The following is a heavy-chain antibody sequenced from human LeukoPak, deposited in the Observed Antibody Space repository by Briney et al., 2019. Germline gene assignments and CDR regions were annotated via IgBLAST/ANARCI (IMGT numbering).Heavy chain of an antibody. CDR2: INPNSGGT. D-gene: IGHD2-21*02. CDR1: GYTFTSYY. V-gene: IGHV1-2*02. CDR3: ARTYCGGDCPEVGYYYMDV. J-gene: IGHJ6*03. Sequence: ASVKVSCKASGYTFTSYYMHWVRQAPGQGLEWMGIINPNSGGTNYAQKFQGRVTMTRDTSISTAYMELSRLRSDDTAVYYCARTYCGGDCPEVGYYYMDVWGKGTTVTVSS.